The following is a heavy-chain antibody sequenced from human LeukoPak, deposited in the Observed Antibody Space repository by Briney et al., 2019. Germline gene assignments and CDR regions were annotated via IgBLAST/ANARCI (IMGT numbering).Heavy chain of an antibody. J-gene: IGHJ3*02. CDR2: INPNSGGT. CDR3: ARVWSGGYCSSTSCPNDAFDI. CDR1: GYTFTGYY. D-gene: IGHD2-2*01. V-gene: IGHV1-2*02. Sequence: ASVKVSCKASGYTFTGYYMHWVRQAPGQGLEWMGWINPNSGGTNYAQKFQGRVTMTRDTSISTAYMELSRLRSDDTAVYYCARVWSGGYCSSTSCPNDAFDIWGQGTMVTVSS.